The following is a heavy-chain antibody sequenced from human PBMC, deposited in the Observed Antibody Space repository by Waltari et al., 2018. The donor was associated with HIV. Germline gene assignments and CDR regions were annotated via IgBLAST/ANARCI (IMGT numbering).Heavy chain of an antibody. CDR1: GFHSGSSG. J-gene: IGHJ3*02. D-gene: IGHD3-16*01. V-gene: IGHV3-33*06. CDR2: IWSDGYNK. CDR3: VKERGPFNGFDI. Sequence: QVYLMESGGGVVQQGGSLKLSCAASGFHSGSSGMHWVRQAPGKGLEWVEVIWSDGYNKFYADSLRGRFTFSRDNSKYTLSLQMNSLRAEDTALYYCVKERGPFNGFDIWGQGTMVTVSS.